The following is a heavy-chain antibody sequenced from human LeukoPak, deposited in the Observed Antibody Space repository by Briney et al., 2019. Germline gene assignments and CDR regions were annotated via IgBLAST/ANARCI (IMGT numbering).Heavy chain of an antibody. Sequence: GGSLRLSCAASGLTLSVYAMSWVRQAPGKGLEWVSGINGDGHSSYYADSVKGRFTISRDNSNNTLSLHMSSLSGADTAIYYCVKGFPGYKGLNWLDPWGQGALVIVSS. D-gene: IGHD5-24*01. J-gene: IGHJ5*02. CDR3: VKGFPGYKGLNWLDP. CDR1: GLTLSVYA. CDR2: INGDGHSS. V-gene: IGHV3-23*01.